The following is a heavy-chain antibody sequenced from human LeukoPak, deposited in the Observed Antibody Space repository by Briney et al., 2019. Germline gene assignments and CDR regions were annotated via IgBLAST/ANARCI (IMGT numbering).Heavy chain of an antibody. CDR1: GYTLTRFG. V-gene: IGHV1-8*01. D-gene: IGHD2-2*01. CDR2: MNPNSGNT. Sequence: GGSVKGSCQASGYTLTRFGINWGGQGTGQGVGGVGWMNPNSGNTGYAQKFQGRVTMTRNTSISTAYMELSSLRSEDTAVYYCARGLGGRAYCSSTSCLGYWGQGTLVTVSS. J-gene: IGHJ4*02. CDR3: ARGLGGRAYCSSTSCLGY.